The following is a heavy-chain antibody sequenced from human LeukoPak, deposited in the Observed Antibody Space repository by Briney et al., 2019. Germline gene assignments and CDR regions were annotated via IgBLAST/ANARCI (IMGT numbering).Heavy chain of an antibody. D-gene: IGHD2-8*01. V-gene: IGHV4-34*01. J-gene: IGHJ4*02. CDR2: INHIGGT. CDR3: ARGQSEVFY. CDR1: GGSFRGFY. Sequence: SETLSLTCAVYGGSFRGFYWSWIRQPPGKGLEWIGQINHIGGTTYNPSLKSRVTISIDTSKNQFSLRLTSVTAADTAMYYCARGQSEVFYWGQGTLVTVSP.